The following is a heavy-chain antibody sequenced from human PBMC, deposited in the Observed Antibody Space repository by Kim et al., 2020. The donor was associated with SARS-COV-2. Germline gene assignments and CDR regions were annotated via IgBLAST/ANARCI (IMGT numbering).Heavy chain of an antibody. Sequence: ADPWKGRFTISRENSKNTLYLQMNSLGAEDTAVYYCAKILSVISSTPTFDYWGQGTLVTVSS. D-gene: IGHD3-16*02. J-gene: IGHJ4*02. CDR3: AKILSVISSTPTFDY. V-gene: IGHV3-30*02.